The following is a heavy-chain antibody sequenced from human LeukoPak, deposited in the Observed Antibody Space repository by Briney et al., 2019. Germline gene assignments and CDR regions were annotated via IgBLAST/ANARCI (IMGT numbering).Heavy chain of an antibody. CDR2: MNPNSGNT. Sequence: ASVKVSCKASGYTFTSYDINWVRRATGQGLEWMGWMNPNSGNTGYAQKFQGRVTMTRNTSISTAYMELSSLRSEDTAVYYCARGGYSGYDAAWFDPWGQGTLVTVSS. CDR1: GYTFTSYD. D-gene: IGHD5-12*01. CDR3: ARGGYSGYDAAWFDP. J-gene: IGHJ5*02. V-gene: IGHV1-8*01.